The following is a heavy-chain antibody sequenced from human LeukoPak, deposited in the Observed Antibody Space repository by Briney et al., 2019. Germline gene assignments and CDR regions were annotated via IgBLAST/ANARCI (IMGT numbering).Heavy chain of an antibody. V-gene: IGHV3-33*03. CDR3: AASRGPNWFD. Sequence: GGSLRLSCAASGFTFSSYGMHWVRQAPGKGLEWVAVIWYDGSNKYYADSVKGRFTISRDNAKNTLYLQMDSLRAEDTAVYYCAASRGPNWFDWGQGTLVTVSS. CDR2: IWYDGSNK. CDR1: GFTFSSYG. J-gene: IGHJ4*02. D-gene: IGHD3-10*01.